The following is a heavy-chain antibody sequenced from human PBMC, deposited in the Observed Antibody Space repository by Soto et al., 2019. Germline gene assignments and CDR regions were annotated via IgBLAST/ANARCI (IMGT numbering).Heavy chain of an antibody. Sequence: HGESLKISCKGSGYSFAGYWINWVRQKPGKGLEWMGRIDPSDSQTYYSPSFRGHVTISATKSITTVFLQWSSLRASDTAMYYCARQIYDSDTGPNFQYYFDSWGQGTPVTVSS. J-gene: IGHJ4*02. CDR3: ARQIYDSDTGPNFQYYFDS. CDR1: GYSFAGYW. CDR2: IDPSDSQT. D-gene: IGHD3-22*01. V-gene: IGHV5-10-1*01.